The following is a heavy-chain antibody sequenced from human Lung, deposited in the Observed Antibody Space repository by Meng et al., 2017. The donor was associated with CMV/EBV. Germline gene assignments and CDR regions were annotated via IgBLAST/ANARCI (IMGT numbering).Heavy chain of an antibody. CDR3: AASSSSWYQNWFDP. CDR1: GYTFTNYG. J-gene: IGHJ5*02. D-gene: IGHD6-13*01. Sequence: VQWVQSGGAVQKPGASVQVSCKASGYTFTNYGITWVRQAPGQGLEWMGWINAYNGDTNYAQTLQGRVTMTTDTSTSTAYMELRSLRSDDTAVYYCAASSSSWYQNWFDPWGQGTLVTVSS. V-gene: IGHV1-18*01. CDR2: INAYNGDT.